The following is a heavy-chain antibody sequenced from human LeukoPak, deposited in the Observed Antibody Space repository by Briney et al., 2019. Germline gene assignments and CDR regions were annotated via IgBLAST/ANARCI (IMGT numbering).Heavy chain of an antibody. CDR1: GFTFSSYA. J-gene: IGHJ4*02. CDR3: AKDAPVNIVVVPAANS. D-gene: IGHD2-2*01. Sequence: GGSLRLSCAASGFTFSSYAMSWLRQAPGKGLEWVSAISGSGGSTYYADSVKGRFTISRDNSKNTLYLQMNSLRAEDTAVYYCAKDAPVNIVVVPAANSWGQGTLVTVSS. V-gene: IGHV3-23*01. CDR2: ISGSGGST.